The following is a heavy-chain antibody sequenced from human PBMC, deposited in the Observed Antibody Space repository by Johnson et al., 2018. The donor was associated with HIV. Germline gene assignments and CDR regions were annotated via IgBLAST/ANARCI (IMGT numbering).Heavy chain of an antibody. CDR1: GFTFSSNY. J-gene: IGHJ3*02. CDR2: IYSGGST. CDR3: ARDGGGSRGAFDI. V-gene: IGHV3-66*01. D-gene: IGHD3-16*01. Sequence: VKLVESGGGVVQPGRSLRLSCAASGFTFSSNYMSWVRQAPGKGLEWDSAIYSGGSTYYADSVKGRFTISRDNSKNTLYLQMNSLRAEDTAVYYCARDGGGSRGAFDIWGQGTMLTVSS.